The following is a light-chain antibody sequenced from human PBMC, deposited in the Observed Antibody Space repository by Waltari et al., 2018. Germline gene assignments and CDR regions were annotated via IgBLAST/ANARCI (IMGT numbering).Light chain of an antibody. J-gene: IGKJ1*01. CDR3: QQYYSTPPT. V-gene: IGKV4-1*01. Sequence: DIVLTHSPDSLAVSLDSRATINCKSSQSVLYSTNNKNYLAWYQQKPGQPPKLLIYWASTRESGVPDRFSGSGSGTDFTLTISSLQAEDVAVYYCQQYYSTPPTFGQGTKVEIK. CDR2: WAS. CDR1: QSVLYSTNNKNY.